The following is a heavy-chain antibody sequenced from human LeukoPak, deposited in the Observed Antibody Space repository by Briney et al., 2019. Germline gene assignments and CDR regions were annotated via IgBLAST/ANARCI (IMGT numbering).Heavy chain of an antibody. Sequence: SETLSLTCTVSGGSINNFYWYWVRQPPGKGLEWIGYIYYTGGTNYNPSLKSRVTISVDTSNNLFSLRLTYVTAADTAVYYCASAVRDGRFDYWGQGTLVTVSS. CDR1: GGSINNFY. J-gene: IGHJ4*02. V-gene: IGHV4-59*01. D-gene: IGHD3-10*01. CDR3: ASAVRDGRFDY. CDR2: IYYTGGT.